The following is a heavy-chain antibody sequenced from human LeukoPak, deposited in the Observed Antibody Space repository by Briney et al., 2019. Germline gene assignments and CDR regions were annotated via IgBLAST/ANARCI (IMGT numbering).Heavy chain of an antibody. CDR1: GFTFSSYA. D-gene: IGHD4-23*01. Sequence: GGSLRLSCAASGFTFSSYAMSWVRQAPGKGLEWVSAISGSGGSTYYADSVKGRFTISRDNSKNTLYLQMNSLRAEDTAAYYCARALVYGGNARYYYYYYMDVWGKGTTVTVSS. J-gene: IGHJ6*03. CDR3: ARALVYGGNARYYYYYYMDV. CDR2: ISGSGGST. V-gene: IGHV3-23*01.